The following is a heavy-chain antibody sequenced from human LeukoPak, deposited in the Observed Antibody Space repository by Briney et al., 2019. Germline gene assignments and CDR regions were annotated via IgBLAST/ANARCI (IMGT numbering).Heavy chain of an antibody. CDR3: AKGVVAATNAAYYGMDV. CDR2: ISYDESDK. J-gene: IGHJ6*04. D-gene: IGHD2-15*01. V-gene: IGHV3-30*18. CDR1: LFTFSNYG. Sequence: GGSLRLSCSPSLFTFSNYGMHLVRQAPGKGLEWVSVISYDESDKCYADSVKGRFTISRDNSKNTLYLQMNSLRPEDTAVYYCAKGVVAATNAAYYGMDVWGKGATVTESS.